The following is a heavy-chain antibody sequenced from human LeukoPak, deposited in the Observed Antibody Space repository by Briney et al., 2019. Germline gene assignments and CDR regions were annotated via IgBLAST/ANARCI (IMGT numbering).Heavy chain of an antibody. CDR2: ISYDGSNK. CDR1: GYTFTSYA. Sequence: SCKASGYTFTSYAMHWVRQAPGKGLEWVAVISYDGSNKYYADSVKGRFTISRDNSKNTLYLQMNSLRAEDTAVYYCAREGGFYGVNFDYWGQGTLVTVSS. J-gene: IGHJ4*02. CDR3: AREGGFYGVNFDY. V-gene: IGHV3-30*04. D-gene: IGHD4-17*01.